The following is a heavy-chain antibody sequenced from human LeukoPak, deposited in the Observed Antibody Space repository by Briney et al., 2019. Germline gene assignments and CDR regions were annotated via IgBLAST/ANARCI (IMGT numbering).Heavy chain of an antibody. D-gene: IGHD1-26*01. Sequence: GGSLRLSCAASGVTFDEYGMSWVRQAPGKGLEWVSSINWDGGSTAYADSVQGRFTISRDNTKNSLHLQTKSLRAEDTALYYCARDSFSGSSLDYWGQGTLVTVSS. V-gene: IGHV3-20*04. J-gene: IGHJ4*02. CDR3: ARDSFSGSSLDY. CDR1: GVTFDEYG. CDR2: INWDGGST.